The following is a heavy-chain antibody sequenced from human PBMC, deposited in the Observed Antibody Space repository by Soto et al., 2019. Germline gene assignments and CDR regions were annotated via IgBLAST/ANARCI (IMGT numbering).Heavy chain of an antibody. CDR2: ISSSGSTI. CDR3: ARGDSSGWSMIDY. V-gene: IGHV3-48*03. D-gene: IGHD6-19*01. CDR1: GFTFSSYE. J-gene: IGHJ4*02. Sequence: EVQLVESGGGLVQPGGSLRLSCAASGFTFSSYEMNWVRQAPRKGLEWVSYISSSGSTIYYADSVKGRFTISRDNAKNSLYLQMNSLRAEDTAVYYCARGDSSGWSMIDYWGQGTLVTVSS.